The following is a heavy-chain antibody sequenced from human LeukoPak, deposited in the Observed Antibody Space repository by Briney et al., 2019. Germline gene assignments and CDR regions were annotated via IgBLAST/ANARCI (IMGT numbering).Heavy chain of an antibody. D-gene: IGHD4-17*01. J-gene: IGHJ5*02. CDR3: ARGLGYGDDNWFDP. CDR1: GGAFNSYT. V-gene: IGHV1-69*13. Sequence: SVKVSCKASGGAFNSYTISWVRQAPGQGLEWMGGIIPIFGTANYAQKFQGRVTITADESTSTAYMELSSLTSEDTAVYYCARGLGYGDDNWFDPWGQGTLVTVSS. CDR2: IIPIFGTA.